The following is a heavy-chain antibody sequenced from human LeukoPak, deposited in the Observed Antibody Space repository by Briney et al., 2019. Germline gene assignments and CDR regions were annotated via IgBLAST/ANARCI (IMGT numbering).Heavy chain of an antibody. Sequence: GGSLRLSCAASGFTFSDYYMSWIRQAPGKGLEWVSYISSSSSSYTNYADSVKGRFTISRDNAKNSLYLQMNSLRAEDTAVYYCARFIAAAGRDYFDYWGQGTLVTVSS. J-gene: IGHJ4*02. CDR3: ARFIAAAGRDYFDY. CDR2: ISSSSSSYT. V-gene: IGHV3-11*06. CDR1: GFTFSDYY. D-gene: IGHD6-13*01.